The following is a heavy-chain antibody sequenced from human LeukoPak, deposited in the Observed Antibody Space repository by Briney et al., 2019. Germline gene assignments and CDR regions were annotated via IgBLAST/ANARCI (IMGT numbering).Heavy chain of an antibody. V-gene: IGHV3-30*18. Sequence: PGGSLRLSCAASGFTFSSYGMHWVRPAPGKGLEWVAVISYDGSNKYYADSVKGRFTISRDNSKNTLYLQMNSLRAEDTAVYYCAKGVQVLRYFDWLLDYWGQGTLVTVSS. CDR1: GFTFSSYG. J-gene: IGHJ4*02. CDR2: ISYDGSNK. CDR3: AKGVQVLRYFDWLLDY. D-gene: IGHD3-9*01.